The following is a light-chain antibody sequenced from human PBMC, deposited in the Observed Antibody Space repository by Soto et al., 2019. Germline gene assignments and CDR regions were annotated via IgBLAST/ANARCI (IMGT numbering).Light chain of an antibody. J-gene: IGKJ1*01. CDR1: QTISSNY. CDR2: GTS. V-gene: IGKV3-20*01. CDR3: QQYVSWT. Sequence: DIELTQSPGTLSVSPGERATLSCRASQTISSNYLAWYQQQPGQPPSLLIYGTSSRATGIPDRFSGSGSGTDFTLTISQLEPEDSAIYFCQQYVSWTFGQGTKVEIK.